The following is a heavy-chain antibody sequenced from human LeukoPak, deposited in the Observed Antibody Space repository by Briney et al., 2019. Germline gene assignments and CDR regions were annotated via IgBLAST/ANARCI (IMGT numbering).Heavy chain of an antibody. D-gene: IGHD3-10*01. CDR2: IYYSGST. CDR1: GGSISSSFHY. J-gene: IGHJ4*02. Sequence: PSETLSLTCIVSGGSISSSFHYWGWVRQPPGKGLEWIGSIYYSGSTYYNPSLKSRVTISVDTSKNQFSLKLSSVTAADTAVYYCAAGRPPGGWGQGTLVTVSS. CDR3: AAGRPPGG. V-gene: IGHV4-39*01.